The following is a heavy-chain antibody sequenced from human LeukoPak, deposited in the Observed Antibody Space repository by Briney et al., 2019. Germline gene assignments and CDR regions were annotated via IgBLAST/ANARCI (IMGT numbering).Heavy chain of an antibody. J-gene: IGHJ4*02. Sequence: TSVKVSCKASGYTFTGYYMHWVRQAPGQGLEWMGWINPNSGGTNYAQKFQGRVTMTRDTSISTAYMELSRLRSDDTAVYYCARLRLGELSSVDYWGQGTLVTVSS. CDR1: GYTFTGYY. V-gene: IGHV1-2*02. D-gene: IGHD3-16*02. CDR3: ARLRLGELSSVDY. CDR2: INPNSGGT.